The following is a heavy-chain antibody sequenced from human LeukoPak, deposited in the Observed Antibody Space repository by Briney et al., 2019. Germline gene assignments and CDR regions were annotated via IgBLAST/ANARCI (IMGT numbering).Heavy chain of an antibody. D-gene: IGHD1-26*01. CDR3: ARARTIVGATHFDY. CDR1: AGSISSYY. J-gene: IGHJ4*02. V-gene: IGHV4-4*07. Sequence: RPSETLSLTCTVSAGSISSYYWSWIRQPAGKGLEWIGRFYTSGSTNYNPSLKSRVTMSVDTSKNQFSLKLSSVTAADTAVYYCARARTIVGATHFDYWGQGTLVTVSS. CDR2: FYTSGST.